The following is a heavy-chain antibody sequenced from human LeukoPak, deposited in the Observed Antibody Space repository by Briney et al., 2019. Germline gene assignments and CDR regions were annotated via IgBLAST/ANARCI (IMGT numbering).Heavy chain of an antibody. CDR3: ARVGRDYDFWSGYYMG. Sequence: GGSLRLSCAASGFTFSSYSMNWVRQAPGKGLEWVSSISSSSSYIYYADSVKGRFTISRDNAKNSLYLQMNSLRAEHTAVYYCARVGRDYDFWSGYYMGWGQGTLVTVSS. J-gene: IGHJ4*02. D-gene: IGHD3-3*01. V-gene: IGHV3-21*01. CDR1: GFTFSSYS. CDR2: ISSSSSYI.